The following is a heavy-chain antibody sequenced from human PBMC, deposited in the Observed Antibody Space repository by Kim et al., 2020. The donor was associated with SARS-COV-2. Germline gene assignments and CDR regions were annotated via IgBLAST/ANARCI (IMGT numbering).Heavy chain of an antibody. CDR2: DGET. Sequence: DGETIYAQKFQGRVTMTEDTSTDTAYMELSSLRSEDTAVYYCATDPGLDYWGQGTLVTVSS. V-gene: IGHV1-24*01. CDR3: ATDPGLDY. J-gene: IGHJ4*02. D-gene: IGHD1-1*01.